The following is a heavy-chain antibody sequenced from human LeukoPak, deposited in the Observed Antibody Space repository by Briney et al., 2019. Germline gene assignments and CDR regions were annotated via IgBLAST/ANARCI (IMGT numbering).Heavy chain of an antibody. CDR3: ARDDYGSGSLDY. Sequence: GGSLRLSCAASGFIFSSYEMNWVRQAPGKGLEWVSYISSSGSTLDYSDSVKGRFTVSRDNAKNSLYLQPDSLRAEDTAVYYCARDDYGSGSLDYWGPGTLVTVSS. CDR1: GFIFSSYE. CDR2: ISSSGSTL. D-gene: IGHD3-10*01. V-gene: IGHV3-48*03. J-gene: IGHJ4*02.